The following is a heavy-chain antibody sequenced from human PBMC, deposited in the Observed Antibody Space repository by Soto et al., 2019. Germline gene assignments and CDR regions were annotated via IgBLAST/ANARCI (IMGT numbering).Heavy chain of an antibody. D-gene: IGHD6-13*01. CDR2: IYYSGST. V-gene: IGHV4-59*01. Sequence: SETLSLTCTGSGGSISSYYWSWIRQPPGKGLEWIGYIYYSGSTNYNPSLKSRVTISVDTSKNQFSLKLSSVTAADTAVYYCARNHYSIFDYWGQGTLVTVSS. J-gene: IGHJ4*02. CDR1: GGSISSYY. CDR3: ARNHYSIFDY.